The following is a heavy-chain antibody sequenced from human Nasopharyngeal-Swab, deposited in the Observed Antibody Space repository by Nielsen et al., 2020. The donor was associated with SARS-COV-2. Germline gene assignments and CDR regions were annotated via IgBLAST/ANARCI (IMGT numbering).Heavy chain of an antibody. D-gene: IGHD6-13*01. CDR3: ARSRRYSSSWYYWYFDL. CDR1: GGTFSSYA. CDR2: VIPIFGTA. Sequence: SSVMVSCKASGGTFSSYAISWVRQAPGQGVEWMGAVIPIFGTANYAQKFQGRVTITADESTSTAYMELSSLRSEDTAVYYCARSRRYSSSWYYWYFDLWGRGTLVTVSS. V-gene: IGHV1-69*13. J-gene: IGHJ2*01.